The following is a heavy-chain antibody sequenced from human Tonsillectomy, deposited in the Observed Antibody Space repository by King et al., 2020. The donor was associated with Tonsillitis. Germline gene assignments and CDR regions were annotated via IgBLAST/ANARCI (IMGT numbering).Heavy chain of an antibody. CDR3: ARDPLPGYCSGGSCYELFKWFDP. J-gene: IGHJ5*02. CDR2: ISTYNGNT. Sequence: QLVQSGAEVKKPGASVKVSCKASGYTFTSYGISWVRQAPGQGLEWMGWISTYNGNTNYAQKLQGRVTMTTDKSTSTAYMELRSLRSDDTAVYYCARDPLPGYCSGGSCYELFKWFDPWGQGTLVTVSS. CDR1: GYTFTSYG. V-gene: IGHV1-18*01. D-gene: IGHD2-15*01.